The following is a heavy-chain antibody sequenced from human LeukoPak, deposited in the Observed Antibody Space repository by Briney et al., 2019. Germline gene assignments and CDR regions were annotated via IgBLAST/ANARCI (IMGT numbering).Heavy chain of an antibody. V-gene: IGHV3-23*01. CDR3: AKDSLGYCFDP. CDR1: GFTFNSYA. J-gene: IGHJ5*02. CDR2: ISFTGTTT. Sequence: PGASLRLSCAASGFTFNSYAMSWVRQAPGKGLEWVSSISFTGTTTYYADSVKGRFTISRDNSKNTLYLQMNSLRAEDTAVYYCAKDSLGYCFDPWGQGTLVTVSS.